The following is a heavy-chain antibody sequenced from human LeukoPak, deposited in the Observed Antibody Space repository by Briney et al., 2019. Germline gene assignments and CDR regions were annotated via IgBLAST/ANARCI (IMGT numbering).Heavy chain of an antibody. Sequence: SETLSLTCAVYGGSFSDYYWSWIRQSPGKGLEWIGEINHSGSTNYNPSLKSLVTISVDTSKNQFSLKLRSVTAADTAVYYCARKEQWLPHDAFDIWGQGTMVTVSS. J-gene: IGHJ3*02. CDR2: INHSGST. V-gene: IGHV4-34*01. CDR1: GGSFSDYY. D-gene: IGHD6-19*01. CDR3: ARKEQWLPHDAFDI.